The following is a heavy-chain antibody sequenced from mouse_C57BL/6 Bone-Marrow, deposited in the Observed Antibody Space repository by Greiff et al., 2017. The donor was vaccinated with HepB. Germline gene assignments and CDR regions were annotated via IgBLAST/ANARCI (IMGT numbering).Heavy chain of an antibody. V-gene: IGHV5-6*01. Sequence: EVNVVESGGDLVKPGGSLKLSCAASGFTFSSYGMSWVRQTPDKRLEWVATISSGGSYTYYPDSVKGRFTISRDNAKNTLYLQMSSLKSEDTAMYYCARHYGNPFDYWGQGTTLTVSS. J-gene: IGHJ2*01. CDR3: ARHYGNPFDY. D-gene: IGHD2-1*01. CDR1: GFTFSSYG. CDR2: ISSGGSYT.